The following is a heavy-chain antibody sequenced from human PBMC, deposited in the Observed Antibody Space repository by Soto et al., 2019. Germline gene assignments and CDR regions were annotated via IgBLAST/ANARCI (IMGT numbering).Heavy chain of an antibody. CDR1: GFTFDDYA. CDR3: AKQYYGSGTGYYYGMDV. Sequence: EVQLVESGGGLVQPGRSLRLSCAASGFTFDDYAMHWVRQAPGKGLEWVSGISWNSGSIGYADSVKGRFTISRDNAKNSLYLQMNRLRAEDTALYYCAKQYYGSGTGYYYGMDVWGQGTTVTVSS. J-gene: IGHJ6*02. V-gene: IGHV3-9*01. CDR2: ISWNSGSI. D-gene: IGHD3-10*01.